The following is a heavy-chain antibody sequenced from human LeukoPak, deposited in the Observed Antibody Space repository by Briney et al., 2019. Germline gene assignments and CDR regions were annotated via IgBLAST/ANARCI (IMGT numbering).Heavy chain of an antibody. V-gene: IGHV3-20*01. J-gene: IGHJ4*02. CDR3: ARVFWAGSSHYFDY. D-gene: IGHD3/OR15-3a*01. Sequence: GGSLRLSCAASGFTFDDYGMSWVRQAPGKGLEWVSGINWNGGSTGYADSVKGRFTISRDNAKNSLYLQMNSLRAEDTALYHCARVFWAGSSHYFDYWGQGTLVTVSS. CDR1: GFTFDDYG. CDR2: INWNGGST.